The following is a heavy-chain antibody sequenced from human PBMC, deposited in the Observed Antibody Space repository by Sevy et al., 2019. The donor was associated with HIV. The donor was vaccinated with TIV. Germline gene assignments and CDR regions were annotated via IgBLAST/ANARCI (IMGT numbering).Heavy chain of an antibody. Sequence: GGSLRRSCAASGFTFSSYWMSWVRQAPGKGLEWVANIKQDGSEKYYVDSVKGRFTISRDNAKNSLYLQMNSLRAEDTAVYYCARVAYCSSTSCYYFDYWGQGTLVTVSS. CDR1: GFTFSSYW. D-gene: IGHD2-2*01. CDR2: IKQDGSEK. V-gene: IGHV3-7*01. CDR3: ARVAYCSSTSCYYFDY. J-gene: IGHJ4*02.